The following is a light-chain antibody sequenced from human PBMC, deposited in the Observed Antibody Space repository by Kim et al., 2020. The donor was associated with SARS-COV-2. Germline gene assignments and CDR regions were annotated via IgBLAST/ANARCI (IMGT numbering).Light chain of an antibody. CDR2: GKN. J-gene: IGLJ2*01. CDR3: NSRDSNDNVV. CDR1: SLRSYY. V-gene: IGLV3-19*01. Sequence: SSELTQDPAVSVALGQTVRITCKGDSLRSYYATWYQQTPGQAPILVIYGKNNRPSGIPDRFSGSSSGNTASLTITGTQAGDEADYYCNSRDSNDNVVFGG.